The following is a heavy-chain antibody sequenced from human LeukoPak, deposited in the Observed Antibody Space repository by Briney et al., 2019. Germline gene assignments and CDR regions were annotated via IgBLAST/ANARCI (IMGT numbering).Heavy chain of an antibody. CDR2: FNHSWGA. CDR3: AASLWFGIYPDY. V-gene: IGHV4-34*01. J-gene: IGHJ4*02. D-gene: IGHD3-10*01. CDR1: SGSFIGYY. Sequence: PSETLSLTCGVYSGSFIGYYWTWFRQPPGKGLEWIGEFNHSWGAKYNPSLKSRATISVDTSKNHLSLSLNSVTAADTAVYYCAASLWFGIYPDYWGQGSLVTVSS.